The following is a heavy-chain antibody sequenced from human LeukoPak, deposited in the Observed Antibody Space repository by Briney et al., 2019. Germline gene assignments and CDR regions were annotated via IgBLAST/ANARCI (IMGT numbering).Heavy chain of an antibody. CDR2: IYYSGST. CDR1: GGSISSYY. CDR3: ARVGYSYWSAFYYYYGMDV. V-gene: IGHV4-59*01. Sequence: SETLSLTCTVSGGSISSYYWNWIRQPPGKGLEWIGYIYYSGSTNYNPSLKSRVTISVDTSKNEFSLKLSSVTAADPAGYLCARVGYSYWSAFYYYYGMDVWGQGTTVTVSS. J-gene: IGHJ6*02. D-gene: IGHD5-18*01.